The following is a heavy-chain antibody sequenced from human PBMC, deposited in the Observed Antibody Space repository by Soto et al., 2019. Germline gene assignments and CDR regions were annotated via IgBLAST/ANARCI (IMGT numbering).Heavy chain of an antibody. CDR3: ARQGSGYDFSY. Sequence: PGESLKISCKGSGYSFTSYWIRWVRQKPGKGLEWMGIIYPSDSESRYSPSFQGQVTMSAEGSITTAYLQWSSLKASDTAMYYCARQGSGYDFSYWGQGTPVTVSS. D-gene: IGHD5-12*01. CDR2: IYPSDSES. CDR1: GYSFTSYW. J-gene: IGHJ4*02. V-gene: IGHV5-51*01.